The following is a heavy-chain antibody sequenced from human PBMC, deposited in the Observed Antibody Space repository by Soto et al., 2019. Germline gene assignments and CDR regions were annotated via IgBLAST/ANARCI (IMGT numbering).Heavy chain of an antibody. CDR2: MNPNSGNT. CDR3: ARVGDCSGGSCYPIRYYYYGMDV. V-gene: IGHV1-8*01. CDR1: GYTFTSYD. J-gene: IGHJ6*02. Sequence: ASVKVSCKASGYTFTSYDINWVRQATGQGLEWMGWMNPNSGNTGYAQKFQGRVTMTRNTSISTAYRELSSLRSEDTAVYYCARVGDCSGGSCYPIRYYYYGMDVWGQGTTVTVSS. D-gene: IGHD2-15*01.